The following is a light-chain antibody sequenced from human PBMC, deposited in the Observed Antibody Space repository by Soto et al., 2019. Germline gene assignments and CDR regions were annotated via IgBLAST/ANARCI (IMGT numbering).Light chain of an antibody. J-gene: IGLJ1*01. CDR1: SSDVGGYNY. V-gene: IGLV2-14*01. CDR2: DVS. Sequence: SALPQPASLSGSPGQSITISCTGTSSDVGGYNYVSWYQQHPGKAPKLMIYDVSNRPSGVSNRFSGSKSGNTASLTISGLQAEDEADYYCSSYTSSSTLLYVFGTGTKVTVL. CDR3: SSYTSSSTLLYV.